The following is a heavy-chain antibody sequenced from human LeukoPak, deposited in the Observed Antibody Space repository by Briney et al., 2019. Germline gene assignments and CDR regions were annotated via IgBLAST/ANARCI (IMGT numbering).Heavy chain of an antibody. V-gene: IGHV3-30*02. CDR3: AKDRRRGIVVVPAAIDY. J-gene: IGHJ4*02. D-gene: IGHD2-2*01. CDR1: GFTFSSYG. CDR2: IGYDGSNK. Sequence: GGSLRLSCAASGFTFSSYGMHWVRQAPGKGLGWVAFIGYDGSNKYYADSVKGRFTISRDNSKNTLYLQMNSLRAEDTAVYYCAKDRRRGIVVVPAAIDYWGQGTLVTVSS.